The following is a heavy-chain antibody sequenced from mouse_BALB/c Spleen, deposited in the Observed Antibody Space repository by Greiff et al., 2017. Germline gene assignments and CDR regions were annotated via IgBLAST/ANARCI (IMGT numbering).Heavy chain of an antibody. J-gene: IGHJ3*01. D-gene: IGHD1-2*01. CDR2: ISCYNGAT. V-gene: IGHV1S34*01. Sequence: LVKTGASVKISCKASGYSFTGYYMHWVKQSHGKSLEWIGYISCYNGATSYNQKFKGKATFTVDKSSSTAYMQLSSLTSEDSAVYYCARWGDYGYPFAYWGQGTLVTVSA. CDR1: GYSFTGYY. CDR3: ARWGDYGYPFAY.